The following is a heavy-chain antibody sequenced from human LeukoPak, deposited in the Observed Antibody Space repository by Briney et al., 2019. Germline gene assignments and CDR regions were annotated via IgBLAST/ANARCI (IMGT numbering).Heavy chain of an antibody. CDR1: GYTFTGYY. J-gene: IGHJ4*02. V-gene: IGHV1-2*02. Sequence: GASVKVSCKASGYTFTGYYMHWVRQAPGQGLEWMGWINPNSGGTNYAQKFQGRVTMTRDTSICTAYMELSRLRSDDTAVYYCARGSLGSSWYSPAGPGDYWGQGTLVTVSS. D-gene: IGHD6-13*01. CDR2: INPNSGGT. CDR3: ARGSLGSSWYSPAGPGDY.